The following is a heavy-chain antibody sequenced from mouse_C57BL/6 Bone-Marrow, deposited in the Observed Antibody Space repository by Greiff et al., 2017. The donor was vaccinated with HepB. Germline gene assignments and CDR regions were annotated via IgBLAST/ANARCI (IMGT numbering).Heavy chain of an antibody. J-gene: IGHJ2*01. D-gene: IGHD4-1*01. V-gene: IGHV1-55*01. CDR3: ARRNWDPNYFDY. Sequence: VQLQQPGAELVKPGASVKMSCKASGYTFTSYWITWVKQRPGQGLEWIGDIYPGSGSTNYNEKFKSKATLTVDTSSSTAYMQLSSLTSEDSAVYYCARRNWDPNYFDYWGQGTTLTVSS. CDR1: GYTFTSYW. CDR2: IYPGSGST.